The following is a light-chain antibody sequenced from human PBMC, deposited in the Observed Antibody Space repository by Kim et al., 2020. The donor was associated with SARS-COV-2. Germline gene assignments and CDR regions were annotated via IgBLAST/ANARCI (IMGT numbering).Light chain of an antibody. CDR2: EVT. Sequence: GQSITISCTATSSDIGSYNLVSWYQQHPGKAPILMIYEVTKRPSGVSNRFSGSKSGNTASLTISGLQAEDEADYYCCSYAGSSTYVFGTGTKVTVL. CDR1: SSDIGSYNL. V-gene: IGLV2-23*02. J-gene: IGLJ1*01. CDR3: CSYAGSSTYV.